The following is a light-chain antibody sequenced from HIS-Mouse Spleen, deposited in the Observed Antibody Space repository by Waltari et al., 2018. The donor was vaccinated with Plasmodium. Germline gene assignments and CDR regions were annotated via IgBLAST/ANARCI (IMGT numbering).Light chain of an antibody. CDR2: AAS. Sequence: AIWMTQSPSLLSASTRHIVTLSCQMSQGISSYLAWYQQKPGKAPELLIYAASTLQSGVPSRFGGSGSGTDFTLTISCLQSEDFATYYCQQYYSFPFTFGPGTKVDIK. CDR3: QQYYSFPFT. V-gene: IGKV1D-8*02. J-gene: IGKJ3*01. CDR1: QGISSY.